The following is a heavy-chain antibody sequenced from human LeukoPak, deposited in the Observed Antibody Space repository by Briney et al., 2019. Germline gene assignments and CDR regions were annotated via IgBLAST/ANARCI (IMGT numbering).Heavy chain of an antibody. CDR1: GFTFRAYG. CDR2: IRYDARNK. D-gene: IGHD3-9*01. Sequence: GGSLRLSCAASGFTFRAYGMHWVRQAPGKGLEWVAFIRYDARNKYYADSVKGRFTISRDNSKNTLYLQMNSLRAEDTAVYYCAKDGKYYDISGAYYCDYWGQGTLVTVSS. CDR3: AKDGKYYDISGAYYCDY. V-gene: IGHV3-30*02. J-gene: IGHJ4*02.